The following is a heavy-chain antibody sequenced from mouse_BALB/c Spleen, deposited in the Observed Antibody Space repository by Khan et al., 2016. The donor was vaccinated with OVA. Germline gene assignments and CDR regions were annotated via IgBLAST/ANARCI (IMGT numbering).Heavy chain of an antibody. J-gene: IGHJ1*01. V-gene: IGHV9-3-1*01. D-gene: IGHD6-1*01. CDR3: ARSASYWFFDG. Sequence: LVESGPELKKPGETVKISCKASGYTFTNYGMNWVKQAPGKGLKWMGWINTYTGEPTYADDFKGRFAFSLETSANTAYLQINNLKNEDTATYFCARSASYWFFDGWGAGTTVTVSS. CDR1: GYTFTNYG. CDR2: INTYTGEP.